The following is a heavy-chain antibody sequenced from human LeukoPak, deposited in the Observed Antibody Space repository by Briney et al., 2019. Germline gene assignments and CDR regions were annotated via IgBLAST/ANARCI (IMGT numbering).Heavy chain of an antibody. J-gene: IGHJ6*03. CDR2: IGTSSTTR. CDR3: ARFAAGGSYYYYMDV. V-gene: IGHV3-48*01. Sequence: GGSLRLSRAASGFTFSSYTMNWVRQPPGKGLEWVSNIGTSSTTRYYADSVKGRFTITRDNAKNSLYLQMNSLRADDTAVYYCARFAAGGSYYYYMDVWGKGTTVTVSS. D-gene: IGHD6-25*01. CDR1: GFTFSSYT.